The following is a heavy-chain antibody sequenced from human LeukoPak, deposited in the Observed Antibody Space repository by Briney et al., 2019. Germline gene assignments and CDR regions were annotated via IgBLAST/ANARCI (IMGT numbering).Heavy chain of an antibody. CDR2: IYTSGST. V-gene: IGHV4-4*07. CDR1: GASISSYY. CDR3: ASGAVVDAFDI. D-gene: IGHD4-23*01. Sequence: SETLSLTCTVSGASISSYYWSWIRQPAGKGLEWIGRIYTSGSTNYNPSLKSRVTMSADTSKNHFSLKLSSVTAADTAVYFCASGAVVDAFDIWGQGTMVTVSS. J-gene: IGHJ3*02.